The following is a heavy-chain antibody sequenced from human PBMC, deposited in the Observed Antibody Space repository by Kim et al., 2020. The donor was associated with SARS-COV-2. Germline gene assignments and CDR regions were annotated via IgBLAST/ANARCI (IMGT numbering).Heavy chain of an antibody. J-gene: IGHJ4*02. Sequence: DSVKGRFTISRDNSKNTLYLQMNSLRAEDTAVYYCAKEWCSGGSCYPWGYWGQGTLVTVSS. D-gene: IGHD2-15*01. V-gene: IGHV3-23*01. CDR3: AKEWCSGGSCYPWGY.